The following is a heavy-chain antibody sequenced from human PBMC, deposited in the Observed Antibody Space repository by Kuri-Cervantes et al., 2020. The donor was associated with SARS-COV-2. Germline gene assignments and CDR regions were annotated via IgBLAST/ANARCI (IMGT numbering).Heavy chain of an antibody. CDR1: GYTFTSYG. D-gene: IGHD4-17*01. CDR2: ISADNGNT. J-gene: IGHJ6*02. Sequence: ASVQVSCKASGYTFTSYGISWVRQAPGQGLEWMGWISADNGNTNYAQKVQGRVTMTKDTSTSTAYMELSSLRSEDTAVYYCAREGSGYGDYVNYYYYGMDVWGQGTTVTVSS. V-gene: IGHV1-18*01. CDR3: AREGSGYGDYVNYYYYGMDV.